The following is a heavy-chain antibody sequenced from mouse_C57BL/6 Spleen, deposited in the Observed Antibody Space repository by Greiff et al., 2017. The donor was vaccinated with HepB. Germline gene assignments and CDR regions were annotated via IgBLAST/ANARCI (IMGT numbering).Heavy chain of an antibody. D-gene: IGHD3-3*01. CDR1: GYTFTSYN. CDR2: IYPGNGDT. Sequence: QVQLKESGAELVRPGASVKMSCKASGYTFTSYNMHWVKQTPRQGLEWIGAIYPGNGDTSYNQKFKGKATLTVDKSSSTAYMQLSSLTSEDSAVYFCAWVLGSYYYAMDYWGQGTSVTVSS. V-gene: IGHV1-12*01. CDR3: AWVLGSYYYAMDY. J-gene: IGHJ4*01.